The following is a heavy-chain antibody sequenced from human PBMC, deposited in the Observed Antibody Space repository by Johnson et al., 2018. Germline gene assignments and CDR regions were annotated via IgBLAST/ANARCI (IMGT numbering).Heavy chain of an antibody. J-gene: IGHJ4*02. D-gene: IGHD3-10*01. CDR2: VSYDGSNR. CDR1: GFTFSTYG. CDR3: ARGGFYGDLPYFEY. V-gene: IGHV3-30*03. Sequence: QVQLVQCGGGVVQPGRSLILSCVPSGFTFSTYGMHWVRQAPGKGLDWVAYVSYDGSNRHYGDFVKGRFTTSRDNSKKTLFLEMNTLRPEDTAVYYCARGGFYGDLPYFEYWGQGTMVTVSS.